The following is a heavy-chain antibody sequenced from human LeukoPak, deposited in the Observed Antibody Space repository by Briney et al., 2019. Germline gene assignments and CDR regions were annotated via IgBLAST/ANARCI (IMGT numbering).Heavy chain of an antibody. D-gene: IGHD1-1*01. CDR1: GGSISSSSYY. J-gene: IGHJ5*02. Sequence: SETLSLTCTVSGGSISSSSYYWGWIRQPPGKGLEWIGSIYYSGSTYYNPSLKSRVTISVDTSKNQFSLKLSSVTAADTAVYYCARAWAGTAARFDPWGQGTLVTVSS. CDR3: ARAWAGTAARFDP. V-gene: IGHV4-39*07. CDR2: IYYSGST.